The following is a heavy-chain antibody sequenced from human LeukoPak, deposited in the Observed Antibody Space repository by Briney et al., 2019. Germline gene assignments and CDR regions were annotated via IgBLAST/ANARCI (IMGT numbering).Heavy chain of an antibody. D-gene: IGHD2-8*01. V-gene: IGHV3-21*01. CDR3: AKGSTNARPYYFDY. CDR1: GFTFSSYT. J-gene: IGHJ4*02. CDR2: LSSGSTYI. Sequence: GGSLRLSCAASGFTFSSYTMNWVRQAPGKGLEWVSSLSSGSTYIYYADSVKGRFTISRDNAKNSLYLQMNSLRAEDTAVYYCAKGSTNARPYYFDYWGQGTLVPVSS.